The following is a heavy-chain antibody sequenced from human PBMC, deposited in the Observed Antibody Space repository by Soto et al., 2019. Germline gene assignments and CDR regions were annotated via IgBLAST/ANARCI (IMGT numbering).Heavy chain of an antibody. CDR3: ARGRDIVVVPAAIPIDY. V-gene: IGHV3-48*01. CDR1: GFTFSSYS. CDR2: ISSSSSTI. D-gene: IGHD2-2*01. Sequence: PGGSLRLSCAASGFTFSSYSMNWVRQAPGKGLEWVSYISSSSSTIYYADSVKGRFTISRDNAKNSLYLQMNSLRAEDTAVYYCARGRDIVVVPAAIPIDYWGQGTLVTVS. J-gene: IGHJ4*02.